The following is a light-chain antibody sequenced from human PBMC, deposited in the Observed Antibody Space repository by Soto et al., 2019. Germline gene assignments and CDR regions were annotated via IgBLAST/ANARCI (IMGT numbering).Light chain of an antibody. CDR3: QQRSNWPGIT. CDR1: QSVRSS. J-gene: IGKJ5*01. V-gene: IGKV3-11*01. CDR2: DAF. Sequence: EVVLTQSPATLSLSPGERATLSCRASQSVRSSLAWYQQKPGQAPRLLIYDAFNRATGIPARFSGSGSGTDFTLTISSLEPEDFAVYYCQQRSNWPGITFGQGTRLEIK.